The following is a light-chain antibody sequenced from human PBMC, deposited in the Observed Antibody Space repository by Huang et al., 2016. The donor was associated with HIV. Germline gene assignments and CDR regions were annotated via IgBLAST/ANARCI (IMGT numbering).Light chain of an antibody. CDR3: QQSAKTPRT. CDR2: AAS. J-gene: IGKJ2*01. Sequence: DIQITQSPSSLSASVGDRVIITCRTSQNINRYLNWYQQKPGKAPKLLIYAASNLQSGVPSTFTGSGSGTDFTLTINSLQPEDSATYYYQQSAKTPRTFGLGTKLEI. CDR1: QNINRY. V-gene: IGKV1-39*01.